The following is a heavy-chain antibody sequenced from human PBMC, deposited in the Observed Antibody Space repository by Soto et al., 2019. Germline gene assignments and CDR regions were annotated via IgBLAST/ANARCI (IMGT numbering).Heavy chain of an antibody. CDR2: ISWNSGSI. D-gene: IGHD1-7*01. CDR1: GFTFSSYA. CDR3: AKGGWNYKVFDI. Sequence: PGGSLGLSCAASGFTFSSYAMHWVRQAPGKGLEWVSGISWNSGSIGYADSVKGRFTISRDNAKNSLYLQMNSLRAEDTALYYCAKGGWNYKVFDIWGQGTMVTVSS. V-gene: IGHV3-9*01. J-gene: IGHJ3*02.